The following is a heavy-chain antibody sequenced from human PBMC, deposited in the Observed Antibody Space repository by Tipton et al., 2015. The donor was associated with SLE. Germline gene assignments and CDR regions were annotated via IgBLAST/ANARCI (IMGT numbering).Heavy chain of an antibody. CDR1: GGSISSYY. Sequence: TLSLTCTVSGGSISSYYRSWIRQPPGKGLEWIGCIYYSGSTNYNPSLKSRVTISVDTSKNQFSLKLSSVTAADTAVYYCARSPPRPLGYYYYYYYMDVWGKGTTVTVSS. D-gene: IGHD7-27*01. CDR3: ARSPPRPLGYYYYYYYMDV. J-gene: IGHJ6*03. V-gene: IGHV4-59*01. CDR2: IYYSGST.